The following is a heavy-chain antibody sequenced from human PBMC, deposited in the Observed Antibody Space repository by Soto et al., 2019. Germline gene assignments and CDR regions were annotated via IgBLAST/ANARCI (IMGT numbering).Heavy chain of an antibody. CDR1: GFTFSSYS. Sequence: GGSLRLSCAASGFTFSSYSMNWVRQAPGKGLEWVSSISSSSSYIYYADSVKGRFTISRDNAKNSLYLQMNSLRAEDTAVYYCARVLYDSSGYRIFDYWGQGTLVTVSS. J-gene: IGHJ4*02. CDR3: ARVLYDSSGYRIFDY. V-gene: IGHV3-21*01. D-gene: IGHD3-22*01. CDR2: ISSSSSYI.